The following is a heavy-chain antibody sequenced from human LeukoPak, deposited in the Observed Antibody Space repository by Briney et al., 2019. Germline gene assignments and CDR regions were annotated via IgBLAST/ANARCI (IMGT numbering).Heavy chain of an antibody. V-gene: IGHV3-30*02. CDR1: GFTFSSYG. J-gene: IGHJ4*02. CDR3: ARRGAGLPFDY. Sequence: GGSLRLSCAASGFTFSSYGMHWVRQAPGKGLEWVAFIRYDGSNKYYADSVQGRFTISRDNSKNTLYLEMHSLRPEDTAVYYCARRGAGLPFDYWGQGTLVTVSS. D-gene: IGHD2-15*01. CDR2: IRYDGSNK.